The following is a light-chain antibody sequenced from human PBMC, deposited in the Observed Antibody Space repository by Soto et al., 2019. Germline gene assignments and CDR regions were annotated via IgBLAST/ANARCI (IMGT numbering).Light chain of an antibody. V-gene: IGKV3-11*01. CDR3: QQHSNWPLT. Sequence: EIVLIQSPATLSLSPGERATLSCGASQSVSSNLAWYQQNPGQAPRLLIFDASNRATGIPARFSGSGSGTDFILTISSLEPEDFAVYYCQQHSNWPLTFGGGTKVEIK. CDR2: DAS. CDR1: QSVSSN. J-gene: IGKJ4*01.